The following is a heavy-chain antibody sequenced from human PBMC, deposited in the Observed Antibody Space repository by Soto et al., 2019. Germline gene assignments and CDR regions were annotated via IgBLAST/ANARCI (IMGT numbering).Heavy chain of an antibody. V-gene: IGHV1-3*01. CDR1: GYTFTSYA. D-gene: IGHD3-3*01. CDR3: ARVAFEIFGVVILTPPDYYYYYGMDV. Sequence: VASVKVSCKASGYTFTSYAMHWVRQAPGQRLEWMGWINAGNGNTKYSQKFQGRVTITRDTSASTAYMELSSLRSEDTAVYYCARVAFEIFGVVILTPPDYYYYYGMDVWGQGTTVTVSS. CDR2: INAGNGNT. J-gene: IGHJ6*02.